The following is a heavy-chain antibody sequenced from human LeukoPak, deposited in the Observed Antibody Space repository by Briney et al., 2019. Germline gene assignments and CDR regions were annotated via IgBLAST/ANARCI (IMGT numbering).Heavy chain of an antibody. CDR3: ARDSSPDY. CDR1: RFTFNKYY. Sequence: GGSLRLSCVASRFTFNKYYMSWVRQAPGKGLQWVANINPDGSEKYYVDSVKGRFTISRDNAQNSLFLQMNSLRAEDTAVYYCARDSSPDYWGQGTLVTVSS. D-gene: IGHD6-13*01. CDR2: INPDGSEK. J-gene: IGHJ4*02. V-gene: IGHV3-7*01.